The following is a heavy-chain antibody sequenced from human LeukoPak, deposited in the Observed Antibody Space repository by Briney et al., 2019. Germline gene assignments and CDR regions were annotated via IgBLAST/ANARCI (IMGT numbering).Heavy chain of an antibody. CDR2: IRGSGGST. Sequence: PGGSLRLSCAASGFTFSSFAMSWVRHAPGKGLEWVSDIRGSGGSTYYADSVKGRFTMSRDNSKNTLYLQIISLRAEDTAVYYCAKSESYSSGWDPNHDYWGQGTLVTVSS. CDR1: GFTFSSFA. J-gene: IGHJ4*02. V-gene: IGHV3-23*01. CDR3: AKSESYSSGWDPNHDY. D-gene: IGHD6-19*01.